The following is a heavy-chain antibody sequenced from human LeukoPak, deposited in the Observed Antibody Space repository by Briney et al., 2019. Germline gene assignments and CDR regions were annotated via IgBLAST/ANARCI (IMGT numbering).Heavy chain of an antibody. CDR2: IIPILGIA. J-gene: IGHJ4*02. CDR3: ARAVSSTSRFDY. V-gene: IGHV1-69*04. D-gene: IGHD2-2*01. Sequence: SVKVSCKASGGTFSSYAISWVRQAPGQGLGWMGRIIPILGIANYAQKFQGRVTITADKSTSTAYMELSSLRSEDTAVYYCARAVSSTSRFDYWGQGTLVTVSS. CDR1: GGTFSSYA.